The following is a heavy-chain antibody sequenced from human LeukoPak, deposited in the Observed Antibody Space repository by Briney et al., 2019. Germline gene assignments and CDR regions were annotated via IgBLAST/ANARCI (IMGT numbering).Heavy chain of an antibody. CDR1: GFTFSSYA. J-gene: IGHJ4*02. V-gene: IGHV3-30*04. CDR3: ARDKQWLVDY. CDR2: ISYDGSNK. Sequence: QSGGSLRLSCAASGFTFSSYAMHWVRQAPDKGLEWVAVISYDGSNKYYADSVKGRFTISRDNSKNTLYLQMNSLRAEDTAVYYCARDKQWLVDYWGQGTLVTVSS. D-gene: IGHD6-19*01.